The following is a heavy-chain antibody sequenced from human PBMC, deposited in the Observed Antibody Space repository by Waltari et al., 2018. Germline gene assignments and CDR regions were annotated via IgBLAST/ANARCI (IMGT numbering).Heavy chain of an antibody. V-gene: IGHV1-69-2*01. CDR2: VEPEEGEK. J-gene: IGHJ3*02. D-gene: IGHD3-22*01. CDR1: GYTFTDYY. Sequence: EVQLVQSGAEVKKPGATVKISCKASGYTFTDYYMHWVQQAPGKGLEWMGRVEPEEGEKKKAGKFQGRVTITADKSTDTDYMELSSLRSEDTAVYYCATSHYDSSGYYDAFDIWGQGTMVTVSS. CDR3: ATSHYDSSGYYDAFDI.